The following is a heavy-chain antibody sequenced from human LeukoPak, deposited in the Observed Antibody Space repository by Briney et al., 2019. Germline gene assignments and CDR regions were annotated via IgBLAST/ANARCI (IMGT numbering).Heavy chain of an antibody. D-gene: IGHD6-13*01. CDR3: ARETQQLVNYYGMDV. Sequence: ASVKVSCKASGYTFTSYGISWVRQAPGQGLEWMGWISAYNDNTNYAQKLQGRVTMTTDTSTSTAYMELRSLRSDDTAVYYCARETQQLVNYYGMDVWGQGTTVTVSS. J-gene: IGHJ6*02. CDR2: ISAYNDNT. CDR1: GYTFTSYG. V-gene: IGHV1-18*01.